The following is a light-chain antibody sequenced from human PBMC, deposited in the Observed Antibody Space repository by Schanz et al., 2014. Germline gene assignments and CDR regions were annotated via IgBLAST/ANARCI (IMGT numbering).Light chain of an antibody. V-gene: IGLV2-18*02. CDR2: NVN. CDR1: SSDVGSYDY. CDR3: SSYSTSSTLL. Sequence: QSALIQPPSVSGSPGQSVTISCTGTSSDVGSYDYVSWYQQHPGTVPKPMIYNVNTRPSGVPDRFSGSKSGNTASLTISGLQAEDEAYYYCSSYSTSSTLLFGGGTKLTVL. J-gene: IGLJ2*01.